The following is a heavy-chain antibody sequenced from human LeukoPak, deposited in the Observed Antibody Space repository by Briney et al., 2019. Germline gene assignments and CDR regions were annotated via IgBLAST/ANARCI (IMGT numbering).Heavy chain of an antibody. Sequence: GGSLRLSCAASGFTFTTYWMSWVRQAPGKGLEWVANIKQDGSGKYYVDSVKGRFIISRDIAISSLYLQLNSLRAEDTAVYYCARGGGNLDYWGQGTLVTVSS. D-gene: IGHD3-16*01. CDR2: IKQDGSGK. CDR3: ARGGGNLDY. J-gene: IGHJ4*02. V-gene: IGHV3-7*01. CDR1: GFTFTTYW.